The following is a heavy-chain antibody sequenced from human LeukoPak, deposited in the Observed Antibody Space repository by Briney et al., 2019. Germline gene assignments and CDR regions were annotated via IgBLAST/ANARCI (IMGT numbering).Heavy chain of an antibody. Sequence: GGTLRLSCAASGFTFGSYAMSWVRQTPGKGLEWVSAISDTGSSTYYADSVRGRFTISRDNSKNTLYLQMNSLRVEDTALYYCVKDQSYYYDTSGYIWGQGTLVTVSS. J-gene: IGHJ4*02. CDR2: ISDTGSST. D-gene: IGHD3-22*01. CDR3: VKDQSYYYDTSGYI. CDR1: GFTFGSYA. V-gene: IGHV3-23*01.